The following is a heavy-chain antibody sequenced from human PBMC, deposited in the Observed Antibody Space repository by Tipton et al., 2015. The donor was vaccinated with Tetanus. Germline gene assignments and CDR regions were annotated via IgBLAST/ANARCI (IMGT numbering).Heavy chain of an antibody. CDR3: ARDQARGARGWNYFDY. Sequence: TLSLTCTVSGVSISGGRYYWSWIRQRPGKGLEWIGDIYSSGSTYTDPSLKGRVTISVDTSKNHFSLKLKSVTAADTAVYYCARDQARGARGWNYFDYWGQGSLVTVSS. CDR1: GVSISGGRYY. J-gene: IGHJ4*02. D-gene: IGHD1-26*01. V-gene: IGHV4-31*03. CDR2: IYSSGST.